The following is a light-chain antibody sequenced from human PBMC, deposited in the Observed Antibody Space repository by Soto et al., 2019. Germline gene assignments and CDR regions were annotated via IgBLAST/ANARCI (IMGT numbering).Light chain of an antibody. CDR1: QGVSSSY. CDR3: QQYGSSPMYT. Sequence: EIVLTQSPGTLSLSPGERATLSCRASQGVSSSYLAWYQQKPGQAPRLLIYGASGRATGIPDRFSGSGSGPDSPPTINRLEPEDFAVYYCQQYGSSPMYTFGQGTKLEIK. V-gene: IGKV3-20*01. J-gene: IGKJ2*01. CDR2: GAS.